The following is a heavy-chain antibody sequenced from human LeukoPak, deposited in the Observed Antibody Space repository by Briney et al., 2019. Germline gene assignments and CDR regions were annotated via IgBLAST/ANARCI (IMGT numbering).Heavy chain of an antibody. V-gene: IGHV4-39*07. CDR1: SGSISSSSNYY. Sequence: PSETLSLTCAVSSGSISSSSNYYWGWIRQPPGKGLEWIGSIYYSGSTYYNPSLKSRVTISVDTSNNQFSLRLSSVTAADTAVYYCARDQGNVDSSGWYFVGNAFDIWGQGIMVTVSS. J-gene: IGHJ3*02. CDR2: IYYSGST. D-gene: IGHD6-19*01. CDR3: ARDQGNVDSSGWYFVGNAFDI.